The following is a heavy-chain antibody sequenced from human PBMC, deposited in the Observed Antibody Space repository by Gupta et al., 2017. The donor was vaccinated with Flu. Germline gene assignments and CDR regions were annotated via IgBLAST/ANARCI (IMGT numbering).Heavy chain of an antibody. J-gene: IGHJ4*02. CDR3: ARDRAGELGDY. V-gene: IGHV1-3*01. Sequence: QVHLVQSGAEVKKPGASVKVSCKASGYTFTTYAMNWVRKVPRQRLEWMGWINAGNGNTSYSQKFQGRDTITSDTSASTVYIELTSLRSEDTALYYCARDRAGELGDYWGQGTLVTVSS. D-gene: IGHD3-16*01. CDR2: INAGNGNT. CDR1: GYTFTTYA.